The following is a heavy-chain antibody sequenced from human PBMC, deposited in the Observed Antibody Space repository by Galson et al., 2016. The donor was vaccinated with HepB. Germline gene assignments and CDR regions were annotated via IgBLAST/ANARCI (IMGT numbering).Heavy chain of an antibody. V-gene: IGHV3-7*01. CDR3: ARSGQTS. D-gene: IGHD6-25*01. J-gene: IGHJ5*02. CDR1: GFTFSSYW. Sequence: SLRLSCATSGFTFSSYWMTWVRQAPGKGLEWVANINQVGLEKYYVGSVEGRFTISRDNAKKSLYLQMDSLRAEDTAVYYCARSGQTSWGQGTLVTVSS. CDR2: INQVGLEK.